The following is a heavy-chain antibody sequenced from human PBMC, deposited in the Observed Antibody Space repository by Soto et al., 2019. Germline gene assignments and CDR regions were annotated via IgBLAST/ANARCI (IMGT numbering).Heavy chain of an antibody. D-gene: IGHD3-3*01. Sequence: PSETLSLTCAVYGGSFSGYYWSWIRQPPGKGLEWIGEINHSGSTNYNPSLKSRVTISVDTSKNQFSLELKSVTAADTAVYYCARGPARSGYYTWFDPWGQGVLVTVSS. CDR2: INHSGST. CDR3: ARGPARSGYYTWFDP. V-gene: IGHV4-34*01. CDR1: GGSFSGYY. J-gene: IGHJ5*02.